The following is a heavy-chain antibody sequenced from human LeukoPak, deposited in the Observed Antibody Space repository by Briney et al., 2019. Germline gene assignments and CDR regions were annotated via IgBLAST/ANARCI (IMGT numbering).Heavy chain of an antibody. CDR1: GFTFSSYS. V-gene: IGHV3-21*01. J-gene: IGHJ4*02. CDR3: ARAVDTAIEYYFDH. CDR2: ISSSSSYI. D-gene: IGHD5-18*01. Sequence: PGGSLRLSCAASGFTFSSYSMNWVRQAPGKGLEWVSSISSSSSYIYYADSVKGRFTISRDNAKNSLYLQMNSLRAEDTAVYYCARAVDTAIEYYFDHWGQGTLVTVS.